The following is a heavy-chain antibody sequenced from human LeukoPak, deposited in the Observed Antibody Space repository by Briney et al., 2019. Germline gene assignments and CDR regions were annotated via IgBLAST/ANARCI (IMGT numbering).Heavy chain of an antibody. D-gene: IGHD3-10*01. CDR1: GYIFTDYY. Sequence: ASVKVSCKASGYIFTDYYIHWVRQARGQGLEWMGWINPSSGGTYFAQKFEARVTLTRNTSISSAYMEMRGLTSDDTAIYYCAKSQYSFGSGSTTPLFDHWGPGTLITVSS. CDR3: AKSQYSFGSGSTTPLFDH. CDR2: INPSSGGT. V-gene: IGHV1-2*02. J-gene: IGHJ4*02.